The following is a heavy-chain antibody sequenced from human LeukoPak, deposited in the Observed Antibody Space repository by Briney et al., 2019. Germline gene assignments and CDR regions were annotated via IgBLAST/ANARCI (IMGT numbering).Heavy chain of an antibody. Sequence: ASVKVSCKASGYTFTDYYMQWVRQAPGQGLEWMGWINPNSGGTHYVQRSQGWVTMTRDTSISTAYMELSRLTSDDTAVYYCARGGPYYDSSRANDLNYWGQGTLVTVSS. CDR1: GYTFTDYY. J-gene: IGHJ4*02. V-gene: IGHV1-2*04. CDR3: ARGGPYYDSSRANDLNY. CDR2: INPNSGGT. D-gene: IGHD3-22*01.